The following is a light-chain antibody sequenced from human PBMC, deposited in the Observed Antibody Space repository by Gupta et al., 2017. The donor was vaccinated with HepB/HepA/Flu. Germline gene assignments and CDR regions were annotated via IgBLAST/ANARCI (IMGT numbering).Light chain of an antibody. CDR2: GAT. CDR1: QTVTSN. CDR3: QQYLYWPLVT. J-gene: IGKJ4*01. Sequence: EIVITQCTATLSVSPGERVTLSCRASQTVTSNLAWYQRRPGQAPRVLIYGATTRVTGLPARFSGSGPGTEFTLTISSRQSEDFAVYYCQQYLYWPLVTFGGGTKVEIK. V-gene: IGKV3-15*01.